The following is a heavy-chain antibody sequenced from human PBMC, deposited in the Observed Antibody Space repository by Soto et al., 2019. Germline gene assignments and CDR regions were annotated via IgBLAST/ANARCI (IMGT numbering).Heavy chain of an antibody. V-gene: IGHV3-21*01. CDR3: ARMGSVTTFSWSDYCYGMDG. CDR2: ISSSTSYI. J-gene: IGHJ6*02. D-gene: IGHD4-17*01. Sequence: EVQLVESGGGLVKPGGSLRLSCAASGFTFSSYSMNWVRQAPGKGLEWVSSISSSTSYIYYADSVKGRFTISRDNAKNSLYLQMNSLRAEDTAVYYCARMGSVTTFSWSDYCYGMDGWGQGTTVTVSS. CDR1: GFTFSSYS.